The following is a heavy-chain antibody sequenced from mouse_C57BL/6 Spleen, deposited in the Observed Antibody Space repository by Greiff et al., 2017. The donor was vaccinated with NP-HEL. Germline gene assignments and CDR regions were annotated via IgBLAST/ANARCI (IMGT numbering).Heavy chain of an antibody. Sequence: VQLQQSGPELVKPGASVKISCKASGYAFSSSWMNWVKQRPGKGLEWIGRIYPGDGDTNYNGKFKGKATLTADKSSSTAYMQLSSLTSEDSAVYFCARSGITTAPYYFDYWGQGTTLTVSS. V-gene: IGHV1-82*01. CDR3: ARSGITTAPYYFDY. CDR2: IYPGDGDT. J-gene: IGHJ2*01. CDR1: GYAFSSSW. D-gene: IGHD1-2*01.